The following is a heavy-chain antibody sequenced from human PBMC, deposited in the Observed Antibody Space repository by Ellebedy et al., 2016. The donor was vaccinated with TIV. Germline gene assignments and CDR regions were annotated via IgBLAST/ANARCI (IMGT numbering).Heavy chain of an antibody. J-gene: IGHJ4*02. Sequence: GESLKISCAASGFTFSSYWMSWVRQAPGKGLEWVANIKQDGSEKYYVDSVKGRFTISRDNAKNSLYLQMNSLRAEDTAVYYCARIKSRSWSFDYWGQGILVTVSS. D-gene: IGHD6-13*01. CDR2: IKQDGSEK. CDR3: ARIKSRSWSFDY. CDR1: GFTFSSYW. V-gene: IGHV3-7*04.